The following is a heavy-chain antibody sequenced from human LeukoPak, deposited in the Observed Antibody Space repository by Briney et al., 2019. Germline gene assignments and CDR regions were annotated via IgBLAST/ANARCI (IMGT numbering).Heavy chain of an antibody. V-gene: IGHV1-2*04. J-gene: IGHJ4*02. CDR1: GYTFTGYY. CDR2: INANSGDT. D-gene: IGHD2-2*01. Sequence: ASVKVSCKASGYTFTGYYIHWVRQAPGQGLEWMGWINANSGDTNYAQNFQDWVTMTRDTSISTAYMELSRLRSDDTAVYYCATSFYCSSTSCTGGFDYWGQGTLVTVSS. CDR3: ATSFYCSSTSCTGGFDY.